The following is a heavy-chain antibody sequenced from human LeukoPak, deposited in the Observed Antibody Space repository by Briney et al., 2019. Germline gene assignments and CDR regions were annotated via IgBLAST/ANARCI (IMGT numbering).Heavy chain of an antibody. CDR1: GYTFTRYG. CDR3: ARSIAVAGTEHWFDP. CDR2: ISAYNGNT. Sequence: ASVKVSCKASGYTFTRYGISWVRQAPGQGLEWMGWISAYNGNTNYAQKLQGRVTMTTDTSTSTAYMELRSLRSDDTAAYYCARSIAVAGTEHWFDPWGQGTLVTVSS. J-gene: IGHJ5*02. D-gene: IGHD6-19*01. V-gene: IGHV1-18*01.